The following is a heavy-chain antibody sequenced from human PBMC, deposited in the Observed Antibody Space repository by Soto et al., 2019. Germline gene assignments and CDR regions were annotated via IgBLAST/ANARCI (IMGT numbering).Heavy chain of an antibody. Sequence: SVKVSCKASGGTFSSYAISWVRQAPGQGLEWMGGIIPIFGTANYAQKFQGRVTITADESTSTAYMELSSLRSEDTAVYYCARGVRELYTPGYFDYRGQGTLVTVSS. CDR2: IIPIFGTA. D-gene: IGHD1-7*01. J-gene: IGHJ4*02. CDR1: GGTFSSYA. CDR3: ARGVRELYTPGYFDY. V-gene: IGHV1-69*13.